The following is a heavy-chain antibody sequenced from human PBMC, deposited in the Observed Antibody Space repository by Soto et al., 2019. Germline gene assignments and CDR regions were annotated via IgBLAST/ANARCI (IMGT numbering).Heavy chain of an antibody. Sequence: SETLSLTCTVSGGSISSSSYYWGWIRQPPGKGLEWIGSIYYSGSTYYNPSLKSRVTISVDTSKNQFSLKLSSVTAADTAVYYCARHYNWNHKAFDIWGQGTMVTVSS. CDR3: ARHYNWNHKAFDI. V-gene: IGHV4-39*01. CDR1: GGSISSSSYY. J-gene: IGHJ3*02. D-gene: IGHD1-20*01. CDR2: IYYSGST.